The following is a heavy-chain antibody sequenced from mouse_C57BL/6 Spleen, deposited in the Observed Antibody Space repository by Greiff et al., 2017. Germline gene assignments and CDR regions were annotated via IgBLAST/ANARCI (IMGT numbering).Heavy chain of an antibody. CDR2: ISSGGSYT. D-gene: IGHD1-1*01. CDR3: ARQTTVVAGEAMDY. V-gene: IGHV5-6*01. J-gene: IGHJ4*01. CDR1: GFTFSSYG. Sequence: EVKLMESGGDLVKPGGSLKLSCAASGFTFSSYGMSWVRQTPDKRLEWVATISSGGSYTYYPDSVKGRFTISRDNAKNTLYLQMSSLKSEDTAMYYCARQTTVVAGEAMDYWGQGTSVTVSS.